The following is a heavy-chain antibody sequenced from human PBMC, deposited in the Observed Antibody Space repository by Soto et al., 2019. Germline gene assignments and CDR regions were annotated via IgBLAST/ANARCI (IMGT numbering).Heavy chain of an antibody. CDR3: ARRSVITTITWGELLC. CDR1: GFTFSNYA. Sequence: EVQLLESGGGLVQPGESLRLSCAASGFTFSNYAMSWVRQAPGKGLEYVSSISGGGDDTYYADSVKGRFTISRDNSKNTLGLHLNSLRAEDTAVYYCARRSVITTITWGELLCWGHG. D-gene: IGHD5-12*01. CDR2: ISGGGDDT. J-gene: IGHJ6*01. V-gene: IGHV3-23*01.